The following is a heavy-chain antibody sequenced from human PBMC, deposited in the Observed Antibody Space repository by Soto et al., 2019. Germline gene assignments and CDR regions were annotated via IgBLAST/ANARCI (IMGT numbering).Heavy chain of an antibody. CDR2: ISSNGGST. CDR1: GFTFSSYA. J-gene: IGHJ3*02. V-gene: IGHV3-64*01. D-gene: IGHD4-17*01. CDR3: ARAPYGDSAFDI. Sequence: PGGSLRLSCAASGFTFSSYAMSWVRQAPGRGLEYVSAISSNGGSTYYAKSVKGRFTISRDNSKNTLYLQMGSLRAEDMAVYYCARAPYGDSAFDIWGQGTMVTVSS.